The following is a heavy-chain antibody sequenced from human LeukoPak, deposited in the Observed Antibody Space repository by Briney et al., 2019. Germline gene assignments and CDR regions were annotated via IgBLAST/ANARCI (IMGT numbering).Heavy chain of an antibody. Sequence: NPGGSLRLSCAASGFTFSSYSMNWVRQAPGKGLEWVSSISSSSSYIYYADSVKGRFTISRDNSKNTLYLQMDSLRTEDTAVYYCTRELLYHYYEYWGQGTLVTVSS. CDR3: TRELLYHYYEY. CDR2: ISSSSSYI. V-gene: IGHV3-21*04. CDR1: GFTFSSYS. D-gene: IGHD3-3*01. J-gene: IGHJ4*02.